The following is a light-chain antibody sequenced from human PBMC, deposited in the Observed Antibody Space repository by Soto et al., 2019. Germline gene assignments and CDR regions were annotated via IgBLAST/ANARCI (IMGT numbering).Light chain of an antibody. V-gene: IGKV3-20*01. J-gene: IGKJ4*01. CDR2: SAS. Sequence: EIVLTQSPGTLSLSPGERVILSCRASQSVSSNYLAWYQQKPGQAPRLLIYSASSRATGIPDRFSGSGSGTDFTLTINRLEPEDFAVYYCQQYGGSPRVTVGGGTKVEIK. CDR3: QQYGGSPRVT. CDR1: QSVSSNY.